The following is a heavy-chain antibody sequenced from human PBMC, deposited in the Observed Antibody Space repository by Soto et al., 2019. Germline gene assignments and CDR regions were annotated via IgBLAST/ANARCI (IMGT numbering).Heavy chain of an antibody. V-gene: IGHV4-31*03. D-gene: IGHD3-22*01. CDR1: GGSISSGGYY. CDR2: IYYSGST. J-gene: IGHJ4*02. Sequence: QVQLQESGPGLVKPSQTLSLTCTVSGGSISSGGYYWSWIHQHPGKGLEWIGYIYYSGSTYYNPSLKSRVTISVDTSKNQFSLKLSSVTAADTAVYYCARAVRYYYDSSGYYGSIFDYWGQGTLVTVSS. CDR3: ARAVRYYYDSSGYYGSIFDY.